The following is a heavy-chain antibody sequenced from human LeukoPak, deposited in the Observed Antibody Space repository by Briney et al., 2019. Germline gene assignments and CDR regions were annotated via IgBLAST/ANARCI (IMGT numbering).Heavy chain of an antibody. D-gene: IGHD3-3*01. CDR1: GFTFSDAW. Sequence: PGGSLRLSCVTSGFTFSDAWMTWVRQAPGKGLEWLSSISGNGDNTYYADSVKGRFTISRDNSKNTLYLQMNSLRAEDTAVYYCAKTVLRFLEWLLPFDYWGQGTLVTVSS. J-gene: IGHJ4*02. CDR3: AKTVLRFLEWLLPFDY. CDR2: ISGNGDNT. V-gene: IGHV3-23*01.